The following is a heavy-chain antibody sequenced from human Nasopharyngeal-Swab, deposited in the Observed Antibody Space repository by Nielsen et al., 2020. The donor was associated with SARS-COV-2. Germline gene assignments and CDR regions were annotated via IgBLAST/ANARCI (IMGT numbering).Heavy chain of an antibody. V-gene: IGHV2-5*02. CDR2: IYWDDSK. J-gene: IGHJ6*02. Sequence: FGPTLVKPTQTLTLTCTFSGFSLSTSGVAVGWIRQPPGKALEWLALIYWDDSKRHSPSLKSRLTITKDTSKNQVVLTMTNVDPVDTATYYCIYRPLDVWGQGTTVTVSS. CDR1: GFSLSTSGVA. CDR3: IYRPLDV.